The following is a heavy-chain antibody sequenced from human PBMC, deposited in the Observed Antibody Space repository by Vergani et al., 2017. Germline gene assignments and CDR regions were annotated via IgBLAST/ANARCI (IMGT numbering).Heavy chain of an antibody. CDR3: SRGSYSGYDAYNWFGP. Sequence: QVQLVQSGAEVKKPGASVKVSCKASGYTFTSYDINWVRQATGQGLEWMGWMNPNSGNTGYAQKFQGRVTITRNTSISTAYMELSSLRSEDTAVYYCSRGSYSGYDAYNWFGPWGQGTLVIVFS. V-gene: IGHV1-8*03. J-gene: IGHJ5*02. CDR1: GYTFTSYD. CDR2: MNPNSGNT. D-gene: IGHD5-12*01.